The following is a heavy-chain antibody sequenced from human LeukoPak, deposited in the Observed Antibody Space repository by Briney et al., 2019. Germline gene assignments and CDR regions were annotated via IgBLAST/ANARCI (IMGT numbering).Heavy chain of an antibody. D-gene: IGHD3-3*01. V-gene: IGHV4-39*07. Sequence: SETLSLTCTVSGGSISSSSYYWGWIRQPPGKGLEWIGSIYYSGSTYYNPSLKSRVTISVDTSKNQFSLKLSSVTAADTAVYYCARGLPLYDDFWSGYSKVGYFDYWGQGTLVTVSS. CDR3: ARGLPLYDDFWSGYSKVGYFDY. J-gene: IGHJ4*02. CDR1: GGSISSSSYY. CDR2: IYYSGST.